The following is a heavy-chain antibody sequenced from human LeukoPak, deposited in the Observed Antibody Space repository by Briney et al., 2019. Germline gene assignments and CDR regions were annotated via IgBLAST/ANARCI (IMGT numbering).Heavy chain of an antibody. V-gene: IGHV4-39*01. D-gene: IGHD3-10*01. CDR1: GGSISSSSYY. CDR3: ARLWFGESHFDY. J-gene: IGHJ4*02. Sequence: PSETLSLTCTVSGGSISSSSYYWGWIRQPPGKGLEWIGSIYYSGSTYYNPSLKSRVTISVDTSKNQFSLKLSSVTAAYTAVYYCARLWFGESHFDYWGQGTLVTVSS. CDR2: IYYSGST.